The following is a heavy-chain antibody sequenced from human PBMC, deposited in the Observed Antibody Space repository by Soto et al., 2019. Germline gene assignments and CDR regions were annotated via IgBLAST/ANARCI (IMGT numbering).Heavy chain of an antibody. J-gene: IGHJ4*02. CDR3: ARPGGFWSGSYTDAY. Sequence: EVQLVESGGGLVQPGGSLRLSCAALGFTVSSDYMSWVRQAPGKGLEWVSVIYSGGRTYYADSVKGRFTISRDNSKNTLYLQMNSLRVENTAVYYCARPGGFWSGSYTDAYWGQGTLVTVSS. V-gene: IGHV3-66*04. CDR1: GFTVSSDY. D-gene: IGHD3-3*01. CDR2: IYSGGRT.